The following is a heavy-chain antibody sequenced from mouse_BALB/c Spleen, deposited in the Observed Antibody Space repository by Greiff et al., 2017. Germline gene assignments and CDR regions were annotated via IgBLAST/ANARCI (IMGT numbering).Heavy chain of an antibody. D-gene: IGHD2-14*01. V-gene: IGHV2-2*02. CDR1: GFSLTSYG. CDR2: IWSGGST. J-gene: IGHJ3*01. Sequence: QVHVKQSGPGLVQPSQSLSITCTVSGFSLTSYGVHWVRQSPGKGLEWLGVIWSGGSTDYNAAFISRLSISKDNSKSQVFFKMNSLQANDTAIYYCAKAYYRYEGGFAYWGQGTLVTVSA. CDR3: AKAYYRYEGGFAY.